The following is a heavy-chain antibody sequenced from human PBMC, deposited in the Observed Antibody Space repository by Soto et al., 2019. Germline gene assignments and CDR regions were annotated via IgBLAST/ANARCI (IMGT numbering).Heavy chain of an antibody. D-gene: IGHD3-3*01. Sequence: ETLSLTCAVYGGSFSGYYWSWIRQPPGKGLEWIGEINHSGSTNYNPSLKSRVTISVDTSKDQFSLKLSSVTAADTAVYYCARGGTIFGVVTNSHNWFDPWGQGTLVTVSS. CDR3: ARGGTIFGVVTNSHNWFDP. V-gene: IGHV4-34*01. CDR1: GGSFSGYY. J-gene: IGHJ5*02. CDR2: INHSGST.